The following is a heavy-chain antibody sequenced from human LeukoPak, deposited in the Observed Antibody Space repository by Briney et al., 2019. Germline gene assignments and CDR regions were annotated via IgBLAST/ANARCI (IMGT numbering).Heavy chain of an antibody. J-gene: IGHJ1*01. CDR3: ARLLQDRSQY. V-gene: IGHV4-39*01. CDR2: IYYSGST. CDR1: GGSISSSSYY. D-gene: IGHD1-14*01. Sequence: KPSETLSLTCTVSGGSISSSSYYWGWIRQPPGKGLEWIGSIYYSGSTYYNPSLKSRVTISVDTSKNQFSLKLSSVTAADTAVYYCARLLQDRSQYWGQGTLVTVSS.